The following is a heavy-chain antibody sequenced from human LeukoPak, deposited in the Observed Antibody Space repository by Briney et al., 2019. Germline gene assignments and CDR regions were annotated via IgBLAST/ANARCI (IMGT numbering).Heavy chain of an antibody. CDR2: IKGRSDTI. Sequence: GGSLRLSCTASGFIFNNYGMNWVRQAPGKGLEWISYIKGRSDTIHYADSVKGRFTISRDNAKNSLYLQMNSLRAEDTAVYYCARAPHYSNYGPYYYGMDVWGQGTTVTVSS. CDR1: GFIFNNYG. D-gene: IGHD4-11*01. V-gene: IGHV3-48*04. J-gene: IGHJ6*02. CDR3: ARAPHYSNYGPYYYGMDV.